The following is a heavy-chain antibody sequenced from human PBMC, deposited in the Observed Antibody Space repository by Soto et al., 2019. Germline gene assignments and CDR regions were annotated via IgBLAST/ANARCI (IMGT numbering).Heavy chain of an antibody. D-gene: IGHD6-6*01. V-gene: IGHV5-51*01. CDR2: IYPGDSDT. CDR3: ARHWPDGEYSRSGGAFDI. CDR1: GYSFTSYW. J-gene: IGHJ3*02. Sequence: GESLKISCKGSGYSFTSYWIGWVRQMPGKGLEWMGIIYPGDSDTRYSPSFQGQVTISADKSISTAYLQWSSLKASDTAMYYCARHWPDGEYSRSGGAFDIWGQGTMVTVSS.